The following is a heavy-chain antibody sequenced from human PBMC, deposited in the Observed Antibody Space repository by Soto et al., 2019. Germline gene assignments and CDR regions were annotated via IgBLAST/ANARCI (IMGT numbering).Heavy chain of an antibody. Sequence: QVQLQESGPRLVKPSETLSLTCAVSGGSISSFYWNWIRQSAGKGLEWIGRIYLNGATTYNPSLQSRVTMSVDTSKNQFSLKLSSLTAADTALYYCARSPSTSSIGTFDIWGQGTMVTVSS. D-gene: IGHD6-6*01. J-gene: IGHJ3*02. CDR2: IYLNGAT. CDR1: GGSISSFY. V-gene: IGHV4-4*07. CDR3: ARSPSTSSIGTFDI.